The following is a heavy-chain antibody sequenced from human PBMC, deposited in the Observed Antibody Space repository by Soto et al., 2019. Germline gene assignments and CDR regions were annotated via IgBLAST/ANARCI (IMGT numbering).Heavy chain of an antibody. D-gene: IGHD6-19*01. CDR3: AKDSQPQSSGPIDY. V-gene: IGHV4-59*01. Sequence: PSETLSLTCTVSGGSISSYYWSWIRQPPGKGLEWIGYIYYSGSTNYNPSLKSRVTISVDTSKNSLYLQMNSLRAEDTALYYCAKDSQPQSSGPIDYWGQGTLVTVSS. J-gene: IGHJ4*02. CDR1: GGSISSYY. CDR2: IYYSGST.